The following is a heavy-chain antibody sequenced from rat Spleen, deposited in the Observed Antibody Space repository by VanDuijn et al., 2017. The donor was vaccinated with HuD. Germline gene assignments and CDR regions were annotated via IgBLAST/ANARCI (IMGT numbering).Heavy chain of an antibody. CDR2: IWTGGST. Sequence: QVQLKESGPGLVQPSQTLSLTCTVSGFSLTSYNVHWVRQPTGKGLEWMGVIWTGGSTDYNSALKSRLSISRDTSKSQVFLKMNSLQTEDIATYYCAREALIRGAMDAWGQGASVTVSS. J-gene: IGHJ4*01. CDR3: AREALIRGAMDA. CDR1: GFSLTSYN. V-gene: IGHV2-30*01. D-gene: IGHD4-3*01.